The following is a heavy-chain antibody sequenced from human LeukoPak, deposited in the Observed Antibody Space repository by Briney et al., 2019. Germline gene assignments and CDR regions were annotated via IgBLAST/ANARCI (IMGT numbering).Heavy chain of an antibody. V-gene: IGHV4-39*01. Sequence: SETLSLTCTVSGASVSSSDYYWGWIRQPPGKGLEWIGNIYFSGGTYYNPSLKSRVTVSVDTSNNQFSLKLSSVTATDTALYYCARLFIRDIVVVPAASIDSWGQGTLVTVSS. CDR3: ARLFIRDIVVVPAASIDS. D-gene: IGHD2-2*01. CDR1: GASVSSSDYY. J-gene: IGHJ4*02. CDR2: IYFSGGT.